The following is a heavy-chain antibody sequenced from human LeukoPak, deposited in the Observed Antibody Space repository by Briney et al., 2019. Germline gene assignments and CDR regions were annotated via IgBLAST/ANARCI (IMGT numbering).Heavy chain of an antibody. J-gene: IGHJ4*02. V-gene: IGHV4-39*07. CDR2: IYYSGST. Sequence: ASETPSLTCTVSGGSISSSSYYWGWIRQPPGKGLEWIGSIYYSGSTYYNPSLKSRVTISVDTSKNQFSLKLSSVTAADTAVYYCARVLGVAPLMRFDYWGQGTLVTVSS. CDR3: ARVLGVAPLMRFDY. CDR1: GGSISSSSYY. D-gene: IGHD3-9*01.